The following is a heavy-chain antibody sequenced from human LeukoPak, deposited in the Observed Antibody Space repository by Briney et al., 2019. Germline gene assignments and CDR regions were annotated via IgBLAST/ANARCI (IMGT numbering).Heavy chain of an antibody. CDR3: ARAAPNYYDSSGSLRNPYFDY. J-gene: IGHJ4*02. D-gene: IGHD3-22*01. V-gene: IGHV1-18*01. CDR2: ISAYNGNT. Sequence: GASVKVSCKASGYTFTSYGISWVRQAPGQGLEWMGWISAYNGNTNYAQKLQGRVTMTTDTSTSTAYMELRSLRSDDTAVYFCARAAPNYYDSSGSLRNPYFDYWGQGTLVTVSS. CDR1: GYTFTSYG.